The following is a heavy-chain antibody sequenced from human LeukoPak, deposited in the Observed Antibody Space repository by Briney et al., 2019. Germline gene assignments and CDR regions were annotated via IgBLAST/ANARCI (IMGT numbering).Heavy chain of an antibody. CDR3: ARGVKWELLTRRAFDI. V-gene: IGHV4-34*01. Sequence: PSETLSLTCAVYGGSFSGYYWSWIRQPPGKGLEWIGEINHSGSTNYNPSLKSRVTISVDTSKNQFSLKLSSVTAADTAVYYCARGVKWELLTRRAFDIWGQGTMVTVSS. D-gene: IGHD1-26*01. CDR1: GGSFSGYY. CDR2: INHSGST. J-gene: IGHJ3*02.